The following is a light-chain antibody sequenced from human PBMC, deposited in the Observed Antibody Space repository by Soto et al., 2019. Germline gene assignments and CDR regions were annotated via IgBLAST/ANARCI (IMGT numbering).Light chain of an antibody. Sequence: EIVSTQSPATLSSFPGDRVTLSCRASQAVNTRLAWYQHKPGQAPRLLIYLASNRAAGVPARFSGSGSGTNFTLTISDLEPADFGLYYCQQRLNWPPGFGQGTKVDIK. V-gene: IGKV3-11*01. CDR2: LAS. CDR3: QQRLNWPPG. CDR1: QAVNTR. J-gene: IGKJ1*01.